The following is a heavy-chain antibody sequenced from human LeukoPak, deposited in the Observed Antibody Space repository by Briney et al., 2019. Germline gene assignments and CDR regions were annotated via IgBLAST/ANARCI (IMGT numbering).Heavy chain of an antibody. CDR3: ARVLGYDSSGYYLGTPDY. CDR1: GGSISSSGYS. J-gene: IGHJ4*02. V-gene: IGHV4-39*07. D-gene: IGHD3-22*01. CDR2: MYNSGYT. Sequence: PSETLSLTCTVSGGSISSSGYSWGWIRQPPGKGLEWIGTMYNSGYTYYNPSLKSRVTISVDTSKNQFSLKLSSVTAADTAVYYCARVLGYDSSGYYLGTPDYWGQGTLVTVSS.